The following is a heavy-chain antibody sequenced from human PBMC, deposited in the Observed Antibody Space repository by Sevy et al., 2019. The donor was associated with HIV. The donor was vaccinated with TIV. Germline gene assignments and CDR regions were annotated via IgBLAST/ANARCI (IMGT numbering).Heavy chain of an antibody. V-gene: IGHV3-11*01. CDR1: GFTFNDYN. J-gene: IGHJ5*02. CDR3: ARAAGWFDA. CDR2: ISTSTSTTTI. Sequence: GGSLRLSCAASGFTFNDYNLSWIRQAPGKGLEWVSYISTSTSTTTIYYADSVKGRFTISRDNAKNSIYLQMNSLRVDDTAVYYCARAAGWFDAWGQRTLVTDSS.